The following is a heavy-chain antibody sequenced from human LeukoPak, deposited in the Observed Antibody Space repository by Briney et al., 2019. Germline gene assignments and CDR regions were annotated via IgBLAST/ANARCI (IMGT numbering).Heavy chain of an antibody. Sequence: GGSLRLSCATSGFTVSSNYMSWVRQAPGKGLEWVSVIYDSGTTYYADSVKGRFLIFRDTSKNTVDLQMNSLRVEDSAVYYCAGRRSSGWYAYWGQGTLVTVSS. J-gene: IGHJ4*02. CDR2: IYDSGTT. D-gene: IGHD6-19*01. CDR1: GFTVSSNY. V-gene: IGHV3-53*01. CDR3: AGRRSSGWYAY.